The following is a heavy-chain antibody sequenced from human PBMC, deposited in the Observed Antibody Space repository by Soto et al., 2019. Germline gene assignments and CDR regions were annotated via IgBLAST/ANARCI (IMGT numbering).Heavy chain of an antibody. CDR3: ARLRNNIAVAGTYYYYGMDV. V-gene: IGHV4-39*07. CDR1: GGSISSSSYY. Sequence: SETLSLTCTVSGGSISSSSYYWGWIRQPPGKGLEWIGSIYYSGSTYYNPSLKGRVTISVDTSKNQFSLKLSSVTAADTAVYYCARLRNNIAVAGTYYYYGMDVWGQGTTVTVS. D-gene: IGHD6-19*01. CDR2: IYYSGST. J-gene: IGHJ6*02.